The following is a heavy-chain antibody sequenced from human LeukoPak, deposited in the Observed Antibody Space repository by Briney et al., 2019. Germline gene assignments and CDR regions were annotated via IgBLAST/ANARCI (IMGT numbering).Heavy chain of an antibody. CDR3: ARRALRYSSSWYMGYNWFDP. CDR2: INHSGST. J-gene: IGHJ5*02. D-gene: IGHD6-13*01. V-gene: IGHV4-34*01. Sequence: PSETLSLTCAVYGGSFCGYYWSWIRQPPGKGLEWIGEINHSGSTNYNPSLKSRVTISVDTSKNQFSLKLSSVTAADTAVYYCARRALRYSSSWYMGYNWFDPWGQGTLVTVSS. CDR1: GGSFCGYY.